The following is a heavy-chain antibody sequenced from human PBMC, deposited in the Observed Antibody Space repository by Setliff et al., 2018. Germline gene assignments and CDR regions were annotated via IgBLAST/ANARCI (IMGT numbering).Heavy chain of an antibody. Sequence: SETLSLTCTVSGGSINNYYWSWIRQSPGKGLEWIGYIYSTESTNYNPSLKSRVAISIDTSKNQFSLKVNSVTAADTAVYFCAREDGPNYYYYYMDIWGKGTTVTVSS. CDR1: GGSINNYY. V-gene: IGHV4-4*08. CDR2: IYSTEST. J-gene: IGHJ6*03. CDR3: AREDGPNYYYYYMDI. D-gene: IGHD2-8*01.